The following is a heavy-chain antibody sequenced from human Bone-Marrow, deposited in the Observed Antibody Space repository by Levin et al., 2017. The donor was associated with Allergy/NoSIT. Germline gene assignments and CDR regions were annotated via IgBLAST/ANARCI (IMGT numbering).Heavy chain of an antibody. CDR1: GFTFDNFG. CDR2: ITSSGAYI. D-gene: IGHD2-15*01. CDR3: ARDAVVAATTYNWFDP. V-gene: IGHV3-9*01. Sequence: SLKISCVASGFTFDNFGMHWVRQVPGKGLEWVSGITSSGAYIAYADSVKGRFTISRDNARNSLYLQMNSLRPEDTAFYFCARDAVVAATTYNWFDPWGQGTLVSVSS. J-gene: IGHJ5*02.